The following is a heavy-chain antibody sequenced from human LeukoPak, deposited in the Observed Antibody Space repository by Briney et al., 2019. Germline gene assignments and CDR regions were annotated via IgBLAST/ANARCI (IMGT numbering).Heavy chain of an antibody. J-gene: IGHJ4*02. D-gene: IGHD3-16*01. CDR1: GGSFSGYY. Sequence: PSETLSLTCAVYGGSFSGYYWSWIRQPPGKGLEWIGEINHSGSTNYNPSLKSRVTISVDTSKNQFSLKLSSVTAADTAVYYCARPPRGGGSFDYWGQGTLVTVSS. CDR2: INHSGST. CDR3: ARPPRGGGSFDY. V-gene: IGHV4-34*01.